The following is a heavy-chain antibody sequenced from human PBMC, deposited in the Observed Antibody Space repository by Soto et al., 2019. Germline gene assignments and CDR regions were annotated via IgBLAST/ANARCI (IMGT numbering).Heavy chain of an antibody. CDR2: MSYSGST. CDR1: GGSFSYYY. J-gene: IGHJ4*02. CDR3: ARDQAMDY. V-gene: IGHV4-59*01. Sequence: SETLSLTCTVSGGSFSYYYWSWIRQPPGKGLEWTGHMSYSGSTIYNPSLKSRVTISVDTSNNQFSLKLRSVTAADTAVYYCARDQAMDYWGQGTLVTVSS. D-gene: IGHD2-2*01.